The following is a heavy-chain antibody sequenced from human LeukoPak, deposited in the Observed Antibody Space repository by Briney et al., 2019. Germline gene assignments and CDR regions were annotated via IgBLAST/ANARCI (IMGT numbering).Heavy chain of an antibody. CDR3: ARLDFRSGSYFYRY. V-gene: IGHV3-21*01. Sequence: GGSLRLSCAASGFTFSSYSMNWVRQAPGKGLEWVASISSVSTYIYYADSMKGRFTISRDNAKNSLYLQMNSLRAEDTAVYYCARLDFRSGSYFYRYWGQGTLVTVSS. J-gene: IGHJ4*02. D-gene: IGHD1-26*01. CDR2: ISSVSTYI. CDR1: GFTFSSYS.